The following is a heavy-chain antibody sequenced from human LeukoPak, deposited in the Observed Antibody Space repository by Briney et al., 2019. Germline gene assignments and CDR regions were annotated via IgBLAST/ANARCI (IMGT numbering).Heavy chain of an antibody. V-gene: IGHV1-46*01. CDR3: ARCFTYYDFWSGYYLPDY. D-gene: IGHD3-3*01. CDR2: INPSGGST. J-gene: IGHJ4*02. Sequence: ASVKVSCKASGYTFTSYYMHWVRQAPGQGLEWMGIINPSGGSTSYAQKFQGRVTMTRDTSTSTVYMELSSLRSEDTAVYYCARCFTYYDFWSGYYLPDYWGQGTLVTVSS. CDR1: GYTFTSYY.